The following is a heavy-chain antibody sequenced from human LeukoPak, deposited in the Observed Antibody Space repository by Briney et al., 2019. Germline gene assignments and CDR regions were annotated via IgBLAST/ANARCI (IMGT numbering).Heavy chain of an antibody. CDR3: ARGSDPYCSGGSCVNDAFDI. V-gene: IGHV4-59*12. D-gene: IGHD2-15*01. CDR1: GGSISSYY. Sequence: KSSETLSLTCTVSGGSISSYYWSWIRQPPGKGLEWIGYIYYSGSTNYNPSLKSRVTISVDTSKNQFSLKLSSVTAADTAVYYCARGSDPYCSGGSCVNDAFDIWGQGTMVTVSS. CDR2: IYYSGST. J-gene: IGHJ3*02.